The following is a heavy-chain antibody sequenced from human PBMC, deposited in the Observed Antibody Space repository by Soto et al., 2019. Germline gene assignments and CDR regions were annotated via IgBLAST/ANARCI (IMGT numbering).Heavy chain of an antibody. Sequence: QLQLQESGPGLVKPSETLSLTCTVSDGSISSRSNYWGWIRQPPGKDLEWIGSVYYTGGTYYNPSLKRRVDISIDMSKHKFCLELSFVTVADTAVYYRAREGPPRRAHNPPDYFQQLGQGTLVTVSS. CDR2: VYYTGGT. J-gene: IGHJ1*01. D-gene: IGHD1-26*01. CDR3: AREGPPRRAHNPPDYFQQ. CDR1: DGSISSRSNY. V-gene: IGHV4-39*02.